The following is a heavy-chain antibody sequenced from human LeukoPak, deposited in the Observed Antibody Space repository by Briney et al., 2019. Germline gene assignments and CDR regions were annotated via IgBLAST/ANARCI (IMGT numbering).Heavy chain of an antibody. Sequence: SSETLSLTCTVSGGSICSYYWSWIRQPPGKGLEWIGYIHYSGTTNYNPSLKSRVTISVDTSKNQCSLELSSVTAADTAVYFCARGGRLWYYGMDVWGQGTTVTVSS. CDR2: IHYSGTT. CDR1: GGSICSYY. D-gene: IGHD4/OR15-4a*01. CDR3: ARGGRLWYYGMDV. J-gene: IGHJ6*02. V-gene: IGHV4-59*01.